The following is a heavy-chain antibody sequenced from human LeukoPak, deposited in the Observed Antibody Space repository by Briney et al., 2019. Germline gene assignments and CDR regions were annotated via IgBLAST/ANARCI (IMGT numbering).Heavy chain of an antibody. V-gene: IGHV3-7*03. Sequence: GGSLRLSCAASGFTFSSYSMNWVRQAPGKGLEWVANIKLDGSEKNYVDSVKGRFTISRDNTKNSLYLQMNSLRAEDTAVFYCARDQYDTWSRRGNFDSWGQGTLVIVSS. J-gene: IGHJ4*02. CDR1: GFTFSSYS. D-gene: IGHD3-3*01. CDR2: IKLDGSEK. CDR3: ARDQYDTWSRRGNFDS.